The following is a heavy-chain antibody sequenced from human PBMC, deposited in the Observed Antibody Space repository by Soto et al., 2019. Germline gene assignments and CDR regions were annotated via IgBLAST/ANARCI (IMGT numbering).Heavy chain of an antibody. CDR1: GFTFSSYG. CDR3: AKGEQWLAKGIDY. Sequence: ESGGGVVQPGRSLRLSCAASGFTFSSYGMHWVRQAPGKGLEWVAVISYDGSNKYYADSVKGRFTISRDNSKNTLYLQMNSLRAEDTAVYYCAKGEQWLAKGIDYWGQGTLVTVSS. J-gene: IGHJ4*02. D-gene: IGHD6-19*01. V-gene: IGHV3-30*18. CDR2: ISYDGSNK.